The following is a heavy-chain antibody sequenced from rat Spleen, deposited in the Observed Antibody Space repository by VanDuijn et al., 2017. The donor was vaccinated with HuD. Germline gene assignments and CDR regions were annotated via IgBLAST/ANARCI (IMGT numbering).Heavy chain of an antibody. V-gene: IGHV5-27*01. CDR2: ISTGGGTT. CDR3: TTLSSYTHWYFDF. CDR1: GFTFSNSY. Sequence: EVQLVESGGGLVQPGRSLKLSCVVSGFTFSNSYMAWVRQAPTKGLEWVAYISTGGGTTYYRDSVKGRFTISRDNAKSTLNLQMDSLRSEDTATYFCTTLSSYTHWYFDFWGPGTMVTVSS. J-gene: IGHJ1*01. D-gene: IGHD1-2*01.